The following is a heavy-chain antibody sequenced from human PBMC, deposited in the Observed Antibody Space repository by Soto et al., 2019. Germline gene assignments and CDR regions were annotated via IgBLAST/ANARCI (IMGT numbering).Heavy chain of an antibody. J-gene: IGHJ4*02. CDR3: AKGTEVGAKRTSFDY. Sequence: GGSLRLSCAASGFTFDDYTMHWVRQAPGKGLEWVSLISWDGGSTYYADSVKGRFTISRDNSKNSLYLQMNSLRTEDTALYYYAKGTEVGAKRTSFDYWGQGTLVTVSS. V-gene: IGHV3-43*01. D-gene: IGHD1-26*01. CDR2: ISWDGGST. CDR1: GFTFDDYT.